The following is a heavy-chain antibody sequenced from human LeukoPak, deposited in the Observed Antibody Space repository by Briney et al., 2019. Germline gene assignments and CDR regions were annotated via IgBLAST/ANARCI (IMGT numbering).Heavy chain of an antibody. J-gene: IGHJ6*03. D-gene: IGHD6-19*01. CDR3: ARDFSGYSSGCHNYYYYYYMDV. V-gene: IGHV4-38-2*02. CDR1: GYSISSGYY. CDR2: IYHSGST. Sequence: SETLSLTCAVSGYSISSGYYWGWIRQPPGKGLEWIGSIYHSGSTYYNPSLKSRVTISVDTSKNQFSLKLSSVTAADTAVYYCARDFSGYSSGCHNYYYYYYMDVWSKGTTVTV.